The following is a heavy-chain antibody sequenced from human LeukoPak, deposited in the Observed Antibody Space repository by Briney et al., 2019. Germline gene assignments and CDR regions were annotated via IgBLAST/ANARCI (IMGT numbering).Heavy chain of an antibody. Sequence: PSQTLSLTCTVSGGSISSGDYYWSWIRQPPGKGLEWIGYIYYSGSTYYNPSLKSRVTTSVDTSKNQFSLKLSSVTAADTAVYYCARALYYDRGGENYYYGMDVWGQGTTVTVSS. D-gene: IGHD3-22*01. CDR2: IYYSGST. J-gene: IGHJ6*02. V-gene: IGHV4-30-4*01. CDR3: ARALYYDRGGENYYYGMDV. CDR1: GGSISSGDYY.